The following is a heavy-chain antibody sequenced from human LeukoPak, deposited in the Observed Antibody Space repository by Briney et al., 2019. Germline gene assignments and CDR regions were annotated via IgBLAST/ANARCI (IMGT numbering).Heavy chain of an antibody. CDR3: ARGGEYCSSTSCPNWFDP. CDR1: GYTFTSYY. J-gene: IGHJ5*02. Sequence: ASVKVSCKASGYTFTSYYMHWVRQAPGQGLEWMGIINPSGGSTSYAQKFQGRVTMTRNTSISTAYMELSSLRSEDTAVYYCARGGEYCSSTSCPNWFDPWGQGTLVTVSS. V-gene: IGHV1-46*01. D-gene: IGHD2-2*01. CDR2: INPSGGST.